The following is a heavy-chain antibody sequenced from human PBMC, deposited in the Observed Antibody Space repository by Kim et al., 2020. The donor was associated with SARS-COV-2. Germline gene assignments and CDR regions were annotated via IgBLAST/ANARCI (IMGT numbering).Heavy chain of an antibody. CDR2: NYYSGST. Sequence: SETLSLTCTVSGGSISSSSYYWGWIRQPQGKGLEWIGSNYYSGSTYYNLSLKRRVTISVDTSKNQFSLKLSSVTAADTAVYYCATRGYCSSTSCYRDYWG. CDR3: ATRGYCSSTSCYRDY. D-gene: IGHD2-2*01. V-gene: IGHV4-39*01. CDR1: GGSISSSSYY. J-gene: IGHJ4*03.